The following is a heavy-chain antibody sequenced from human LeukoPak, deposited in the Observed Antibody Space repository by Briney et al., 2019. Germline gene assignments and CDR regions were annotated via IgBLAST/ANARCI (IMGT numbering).Heavy chain of an antibody. CDR3: TKDRPGSLDY. D-gene: IGHD6-19*01. CDR2: ISGNGDST. V-gene: IGHV3-23*01. J-gene: IGHJ4*02. CDR1: GFMFRSYA. Sequence: GGSLRLSCVASGFMFRSYAMCWVRQAPGKELEWVSFISGNGDSTYYPDSVEGRFTVSRDNSKNTLYLQMNSLRPGDTAVYYCTKDRPGSLDYWGQGAPVTVSS.